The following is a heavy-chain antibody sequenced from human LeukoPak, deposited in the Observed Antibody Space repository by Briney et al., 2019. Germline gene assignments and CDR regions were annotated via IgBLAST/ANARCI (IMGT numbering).Heavy chain of an antibody. Sequence: GGSLRLSCAASGFTFDNYRMSRVRQAPGKGLEWVSTVNADGGNTYYADSVKGRFTISRDNSKSTLILQMNSLRVEDTALYYCTKRVKYGGTWDHFADWGQGTLVTVPS. D-gene: IGHD1-26*01. CDR3: TKRVKYGGTWDHFAD. V-gene: IGHV3-23*01. CDR1: GFTFDNYR. CDR2: VNADGGNT. J-gene: IGHJ4*02.